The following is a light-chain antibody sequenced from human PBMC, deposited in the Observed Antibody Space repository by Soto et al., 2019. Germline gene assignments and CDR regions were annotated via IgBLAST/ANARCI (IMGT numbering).Light chain of an antibody. CDR1: SSDVGAYSY. V-gene: IGLV2-14*01. J-gene: IGLJ1*01. CDR3: SSYTTTSSYV. CDR2: EAS. Sequence: SVLTQPASLSGSPGQSITISCTGTSSDVGAYSYVSWYQQHPGKAPKLMIYEASNRPAGVSNRFSGSKSVNTASLTISGLQAEDEADYYCSSYTTTSSYVFGTGTKVTVL.